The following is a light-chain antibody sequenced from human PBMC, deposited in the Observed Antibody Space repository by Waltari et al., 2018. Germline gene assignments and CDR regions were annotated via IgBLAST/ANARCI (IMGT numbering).Light chain of an antibody. V-gene: IGKV4-1*01. CDR1: QSVFHTNDKNY. J-gene: IGKJ2*01. CDR3: QQYYSSPNT. Sequence: DIVMTQSPDSLAVSLGERAVINCKSSQSVFHTNDKNYVAWYQQKPGQPPKLLIYWASTRESGVPDRFSGSGSGTDFTLAISSLQPEDVAVYYCQQYYSSPNTFGQGTKVEIK. CDR2: WAS.